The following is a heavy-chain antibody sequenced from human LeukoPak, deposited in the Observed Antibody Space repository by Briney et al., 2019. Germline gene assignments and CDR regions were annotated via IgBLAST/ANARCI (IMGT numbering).Heavy chain of an antibody. J-gene: IGHJ4*02. D-gene: IGHD6-19*01. V-gene: IGHV3-30*03. Sequence: GRSLRLSCAASGFTFNNYGMQWVRQAPGKGLEWVAVISYTGNTKYYVDSVKGRFTISRDNSKNTLYLQMNSLRAEDTAVYYCASPRSGWSRFDYWGQGTLVTVSS. CDR1: GFTFNNYG. CDR3: ASPRSGWSRFDY. CDR2: ISYTGNTK.